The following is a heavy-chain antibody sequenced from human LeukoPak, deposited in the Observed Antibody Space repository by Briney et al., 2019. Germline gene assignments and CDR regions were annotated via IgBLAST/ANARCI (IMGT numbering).Heavy chain of an antibody. Sequence: GSLRLSCAASGFTFSSYAMSWVREAPGKGLEWIGEINNSGSTNYNPSLNSRVTISVDTSKNQFSLKLSSVTAADTAVYYCARAGHSSSWYFPRENPYYYYYGMDVWGQGTTVTVSS. CDR1: GFTFSSYA. D-gene: IGHD6-13*01. J-gene: IGHJ6*02. CDR3: ARAGHSSSWYFPRENPYYYYYGMDV. V-gene: IGHV4-34*01. CDR2: INNSGST.